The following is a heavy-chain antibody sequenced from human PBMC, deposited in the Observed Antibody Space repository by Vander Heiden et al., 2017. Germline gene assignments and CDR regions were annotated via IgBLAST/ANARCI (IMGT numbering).Heavy chain of an antibody. V-gene: IGHV5-51*01. CDR2: IYPGDSDT. CDR1: GYSFSTYW. D-gene: IGHD3-22*01. Sequence: EVQLVQSGPEVKKPGESLKISCQGSGYSFSTYWIGWGRQMPGKGLEWMGIIYPGDSDTTYSPSFQGQVTISADKSISTAYLQWSSLKASDTAMYYCARRAYYDSSGHYYFDYWGQGTLVTVSS. J-gene: IGHJ4*02. CDR3: ARRAYYDSSGHYYFDY.